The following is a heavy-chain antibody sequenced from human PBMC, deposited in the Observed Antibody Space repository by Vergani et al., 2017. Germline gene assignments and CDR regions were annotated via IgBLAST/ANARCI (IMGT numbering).Heavy chain of an antibody. CDR1: GGSISSGGYS. Sequence: QLQLQESGSGLVKPSQTLSLTCSVSGGSISSGGYSWSWIRQPPGKGLGWIGYIYHSGSTYYKPSLKSRVTISVNRSKNQFSLNLSSVTAADTAVYYCARAKGIAAAGSVYYYYYMDVWGQGTLVTVS. D-gene: IGHD6-13*01. V-gene: IGHV4-30-2*01. CDR3: ARAKGIAAAGSVYYYYYMDV. J-gene: IGHJ6*03. CDR2: IYHSGST.